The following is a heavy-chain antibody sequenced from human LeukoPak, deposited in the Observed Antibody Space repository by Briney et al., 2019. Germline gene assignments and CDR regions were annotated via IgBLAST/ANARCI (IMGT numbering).Heavy chain of an antibody. CDR2: IYHSGST. Sequence: PSQTLSLTCTVSGGSISSGGYYWSWIRQPPGKGLEWIGYIYHSGSTYYNPSLKSRVTISVDRSKNQSSLKLSSVTAADTAVYYCARHSTVVTSAEYFQHWGQGTLVTVSS. CDR3: ARHSTVVTSAEYFQH. J-gene: IGHJ1*01. V-gene: IGHV4-30-2*01. D-gene: IGHD4-23*01. CDR1: GGSISSGGYY.